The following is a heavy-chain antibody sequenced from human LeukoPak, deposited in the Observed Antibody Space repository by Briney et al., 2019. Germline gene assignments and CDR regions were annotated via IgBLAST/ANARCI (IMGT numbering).Heavy chain of an antibody. D-gene: IGHD3-22*01. Sequence: ASVKVSCKASGYTFTYYYMHWVRQAPGQGPEWMGITNPNGGSTNYAQKFQGRVTMTRDTSTSTVYMELSSLRSEDTAVYYCARGMFDNSGHYYYFYYALDVWGQGTTVTVSS. J-gene: IGHJ6*02. CDR2: TNPNGGST. CDR1: GYTFTYYY. V-gene: IGHV1-46*01. CDR3: ARGMFDNSGHYYYFYYALDV.